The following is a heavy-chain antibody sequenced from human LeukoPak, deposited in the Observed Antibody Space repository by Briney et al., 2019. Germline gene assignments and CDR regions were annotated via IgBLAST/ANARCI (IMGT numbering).Heavy chain of an antibody. CDR2: IYYTGST. D-gene: IGHD2-21*02. CDR3: ARHLKGVMTCFDY. V-gene: IGHV4-59*08. CDR1: GGSINNDH. Sequence: SETLSLTCTVSGGSINNDHWSWIRQPPGKGLEWIGLIYYTGSTKYNPSLESRVTISVDMARNQFSLNLNSVTAADTAVYYCARHLKGVMTCFDYWGQGTLVTVSS. J-gene: IGHJ4*02.